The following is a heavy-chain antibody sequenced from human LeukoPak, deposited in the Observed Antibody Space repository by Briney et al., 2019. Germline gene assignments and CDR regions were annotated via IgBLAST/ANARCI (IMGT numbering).Heavy chain of an antibody. D-gene: IGHD6-13*01. Sequence: GASVKVSCKASGYTFTGYYMHWVRQAPGQGLEWMGWINPNSGGTNYAQKFQGRVTMTRDTSISTAYMELSRLRSDDTAVYYCARDPGVRSSWYYFDYWGQGTLVTVSS. CDR1: GYTFTGYY. J-gene: IGHJ4*02. CDR2: INPNSGGT. CDR3: ARDPGVRSSWYYFDY. V-gene: IGHV1-2*02.